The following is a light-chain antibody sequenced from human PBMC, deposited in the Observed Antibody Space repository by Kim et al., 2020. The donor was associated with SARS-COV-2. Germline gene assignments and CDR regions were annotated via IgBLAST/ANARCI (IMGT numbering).Light chain of an antibody. CDR1: SDDVGGDDS. V-gene: IGLV2-14*04. Sequence: GQSITHSCTGTSDDVGGDDSVSWYQQHPGKSPRLMIYDVDHRPSGVSNRFSGSRSGNTASLTISRLQSEDEADYYCNSYTLSGALVFGTGTKVTVL. J-gene: IGLJ1*01. CDR3: NSYTLSGALV. CDR2: DVD.